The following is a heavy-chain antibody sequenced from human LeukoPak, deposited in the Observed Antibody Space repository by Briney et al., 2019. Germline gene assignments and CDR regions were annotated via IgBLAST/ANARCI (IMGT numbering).Heavy chain of an antibody. CDR3: ARGIVVVATHDAFDI. CDR1: GYTFTSYD. CDR2: MNPNSGGT. Sequence: GASVKVSCKASGYTFTSYDINWVRQATGQGLEWMGWMNPNSGGTNYAQKFQGRVTMTRDTSISTAYMELSRLRSDDTAVYYCARGIVVVATHDAFDIWGQGTMVTVSS. V-gene: IGHV1-2*02. D-gene: IGHD2-15*01. J-gene: IGHJ3*02.